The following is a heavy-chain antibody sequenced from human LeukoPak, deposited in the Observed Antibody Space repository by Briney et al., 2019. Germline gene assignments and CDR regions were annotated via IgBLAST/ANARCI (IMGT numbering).Heavy chain of an antibody. D-gene: IGHD5-18*01. CDR1: ENTFTNYY. J-gene: IGHJ4*02. CDR2: INPSAGTT. CDR3: ARDQYRLYYFDY. Sequence: ASVKVSCKASENTFTNYYMHWVRQAPGQGLEWVGLINPSAGTTSYAQKFQGRVTLTRDTSTSTVYMELSSLRSEDTAVYYCARDQYRLYYFDYWGQGTLVTVSS. V-gene: IGHV1-46*01.